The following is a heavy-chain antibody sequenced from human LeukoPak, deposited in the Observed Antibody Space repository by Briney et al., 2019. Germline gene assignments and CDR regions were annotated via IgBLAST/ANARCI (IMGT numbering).Heavy chain of an antibody. Sequence: GGSLRLSCAASGFTFSSYWMSWVRQAPGKGLEWVANIKQDGSEKYYVDSVKGRFTISRDNAKNSLYLQMNSLRAEDTAVYYCARVAIAARPYFDYWGQGTLVTVSS. CDR1: GFTFSSYW. CDR3: ARVAIAARPYFDY. CDR2: IKQDGSEK. D-gene: IGHD6-6*01. J-gene: IGHJ4*02. V-gene: IGHV3-7*04.